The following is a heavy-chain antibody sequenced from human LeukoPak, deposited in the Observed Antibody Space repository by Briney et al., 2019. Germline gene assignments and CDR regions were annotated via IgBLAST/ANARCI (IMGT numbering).Heavy chain of an antibody. CDR1: GGSISSGGYS. CDR3: ARGGWELPLDY. D-gene: IGHD1-26*01. CDR2: IYHSGST. V-gene: IGHV4-30-2*01. J-gene: IGHJ4*03. Sequence: PSQTLSLTCAVSGGSISSGGYSWSWIRQPPGKGLEWIGYIYHSGSTYYNPSLKSRVTISVDRSKNQFSLRLSYVTAADTAVYYCARGGWELPLDYWGQGTTVTVSS.